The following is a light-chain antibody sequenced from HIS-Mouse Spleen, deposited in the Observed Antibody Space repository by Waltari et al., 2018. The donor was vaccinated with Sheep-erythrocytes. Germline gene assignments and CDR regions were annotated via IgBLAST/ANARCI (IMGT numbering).Light chain of an antibody. J-gene: IGLJ3*02. CDR1: SSHAGGYNY. CDR2: EVS. V-gene: IGLV2-14*01. Sequence: QSALTQPASVSGSPGQSITLSCTGPSSHAGGYNYVPWYQQHPGKAPKLMIYEVSHRPAGVSNRFSGSKSGNTASLTISGLQAEDEADYYCSSYTSSSTLVFGGGTKLTVL. CDR3: SSYTSSSTLV.